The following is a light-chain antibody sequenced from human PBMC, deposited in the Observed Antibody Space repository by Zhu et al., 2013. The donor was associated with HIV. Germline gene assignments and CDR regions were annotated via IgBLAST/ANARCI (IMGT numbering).Light chain of an antibody. CDR3: QQYYSVPQT. Sequence: DIVMTQSPDSLAVSLGERATINCKSSQSILYSNNNNNYLAWYQQKPGQPPILLIYWASSRESGVPDRFSGSGSGTDFTLTISSLQAEDVAVYYCQQYYSVPQTFGQGTKVQIK. V-gene: IGKV4-1*01. CDR1: QSILYSNNNNNY. CDR2: WAS. J-gene: IGKJ1*01.